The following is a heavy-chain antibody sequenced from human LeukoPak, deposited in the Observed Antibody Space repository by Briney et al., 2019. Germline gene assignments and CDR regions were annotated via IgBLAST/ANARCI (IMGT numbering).Heavy chain of an antibody. V-gene: IGHV3-74*01. CDR1: GFAFSSNW. J-gene: IGHJ4*02. CDR3: VRGQATSWGLDF. D-gene: IGHD3-16*01. Sequence: GGSLRLSCAASGFAFSSNWMHWVRQAPGKGLVWVSHTNTDARTTAYADFVKGRFTISRDNAKNTLYLQMNSLRAEDTALYYCVRGQATSWGLDFWGQGTLVTVSS. CDR2: TNTDARTT.